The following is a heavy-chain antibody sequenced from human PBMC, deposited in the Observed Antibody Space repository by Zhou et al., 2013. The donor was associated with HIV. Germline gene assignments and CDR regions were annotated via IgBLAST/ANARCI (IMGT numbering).Heavy chain of an antibody. D-gene: IGHD6-19*01. V-gene: IGHV3-53*02. CDR3: ARVNGSGLDY. Sequence: VQLVETGGGLIQPGGSLRLSCAASGFTVSGNYMSWVRQAAGKGLEWVSLIYSNGNTKYADSVKGRFTISRDTSKNTLYLQMNNLRAEDTAVYYCARVNGSGLDYWGQGNPGHRLL. CDR1: GFTVSGNY. J-gene: IGHJ4*02. CDR2: IYSNGNT.